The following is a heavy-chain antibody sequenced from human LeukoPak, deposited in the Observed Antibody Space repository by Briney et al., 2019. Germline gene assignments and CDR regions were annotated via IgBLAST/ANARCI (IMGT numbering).Heavy chain of an antibody. D-gene: IGHD3-22*01. CDR2: IYYSGST. Sequence: SETLSLTCTVSGGSISSYYWSWIRQPPGKGLEWIGYIYYSGSTSYNPSLKRRVTISLDTSKNQFSLKLSSVTAADTAVYYCARGNYYGSTFDYWGQGTLVTVSS. CDR1: GGSISSYY. J-gene: IGHJ4*02. V-gene: IGHV4-59*01. CDR3: ARGNYYGSTFDY.